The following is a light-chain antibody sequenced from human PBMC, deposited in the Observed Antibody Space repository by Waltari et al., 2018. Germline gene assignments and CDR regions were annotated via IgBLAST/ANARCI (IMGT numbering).Light chain of an antibody. V-gene: IGLV5-45*03. CDR3: MIWHSSAWV. J-gene: IGLJ3*02. CDR1: SDIHIGAYR. CDR2: YKSDSDK. Sequence: QAVLTQPSSLSASPGASASLTCTLRSDIHIGAYRIYWSQPKPGSPPQSLLRYKSDSDKQQGSGVPSRFSGSKDASANAGILLISGLQSEDEADYYCMIWHSSAWVFGGGTKLTVL.